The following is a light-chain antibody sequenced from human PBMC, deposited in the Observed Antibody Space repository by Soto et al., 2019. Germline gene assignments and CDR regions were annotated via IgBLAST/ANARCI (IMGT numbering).Light chain of an antibody. V-gene: IGKV1-5*03. Sequence: DIQMTQSPSTLSASVGDRVTITCRASRSISSCFAWYQQRPGRAPKVLIYAASTLEGGVPSRFSSSGSGTEVTLTSSSRQHHEFAAVYCHQNGSCPLTFGGGTRVEIK. CDR2: AAS. CDR3: HQNGSCPLT. CDR1: RSISSC. J-gene: IGKJ4*02.